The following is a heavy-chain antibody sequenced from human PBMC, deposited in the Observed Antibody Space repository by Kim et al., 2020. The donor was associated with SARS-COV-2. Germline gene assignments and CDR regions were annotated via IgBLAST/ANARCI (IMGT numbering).Heavy chain of an antibody. J-gene: IGHJ4*02. Sequence: GGSLRLSCVASGFTFSRYAMSWARQAPGKGLEWVSTISDSGVRTHYADSVKGRFTISIDNSKSTLFLQMNSLRAEDTAVYYCEASDYWGQGSLVTVSS. CDR2: ISDSGVRT. CDR3: EASDY. CDR1: GFTFSRYA. V-gene: IGHV3-23*01.